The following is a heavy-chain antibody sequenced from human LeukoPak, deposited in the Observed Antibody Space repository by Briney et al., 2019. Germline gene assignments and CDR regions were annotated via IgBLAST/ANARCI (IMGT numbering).Heavy chain of an antibody. D-gene: IGHD3-9*01. CDR3: ARVPLRYFDWLLKDAYYYYYGMDV. J-gene: IGHJ6*02. CDR2: INPNSGGT. CDR1: GYTFTGYY. Sequence: ASVKDSCKASGYTFTGYYMHWVRQAPGQGLEWMGWINPNSGGTNYAQKFQGRVTMTRDTSISTAYMELSRLRSDDTAVYYCARVPLRYFDWLLKDAYYYYYGMDVWGQGTTVTVSS. V-gene: IGHV1-2*02.